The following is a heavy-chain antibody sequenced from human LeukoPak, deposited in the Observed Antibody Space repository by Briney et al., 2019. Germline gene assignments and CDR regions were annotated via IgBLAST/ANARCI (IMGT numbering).Heavy chain of an antibody. V-gene: IGHV3-33*01. CDR3: ARDRLDYDSSGYQYYFDY. J-gene: IGHJ4*02. CDR2: IWYDGSNK. D-gene: IGHD3-22*01. CDR1: GFTFSSYG. Sequence: GGSLRLSCAASGFTFSSYGMHWVRQAPGKGLEWVAVIWYDGSNKYYADSVKGRFTISRDNPKNTLYLQMNSLRAEDTAVYYCARDRLDYDSSGYQYYFDYWGQGTLVTVSS.